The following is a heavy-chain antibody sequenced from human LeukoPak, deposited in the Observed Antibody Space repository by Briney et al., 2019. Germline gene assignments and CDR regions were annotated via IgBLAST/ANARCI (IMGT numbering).Heavy chain of an antibody. Sequence: GGSLRLSCAASGFTFSSVAMNWVRQAPGKGLEWVSAISSGGGSTYYADSVKGRFTISRDNSKNTLYLQMNSLRAEDTAVYYCAKDPGYSSGWDWGQGTLVTVSS. CDR1: GFTFSSVA. CDR3: AKDPGYSSGWD. D-gene: IGHD6-19*01. V-gene: IGHV3-23*01. J-gene: IGHJ4*02. CDR2: ISSGGGST.